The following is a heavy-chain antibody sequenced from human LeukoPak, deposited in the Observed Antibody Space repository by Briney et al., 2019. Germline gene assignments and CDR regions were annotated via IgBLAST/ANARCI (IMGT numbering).Heavy chain of an antibody. CDR1: GYTFTGYY. V-gene: IGHV1-2*02. CDR2: INPNSGDT. J-gene: IGHJ4*02. CDR3: ARDRREYIAAAGPPDFDY. Sequence: ASVKVSCKASGYTFTGYYVHLVRQAPGQGLEWMGWINPNSGDTNYAQKLQGRVTMTTDTSTSTAYMELRSLRSDDTAVYYCARDRREYIAAAGPPDFDYWGQGTLVTVSS. D-gene: IGHD6-13*01.